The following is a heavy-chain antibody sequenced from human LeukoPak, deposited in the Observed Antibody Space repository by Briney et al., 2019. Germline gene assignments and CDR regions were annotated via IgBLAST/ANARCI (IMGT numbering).Heavy chain of an antibody. CDR3: ARGPGPGYCTNGVCSGWFDP. D-gene: IGHD2-8*01. CDR1: GGSFSGYY. V-gene: IGHV4-34*01. CDR2: INHSGST. Sequence: SETLSLTCAVYGGSFSGYYWSWIRQPPGKGLEWIGEINHSGSTNYNPSLKSRVTISVDTSKNQFSLKLSSVTAADTAVYYCARGPGPGYCTNGVCSGWFDPWGQGTLVTVSS. J-gene: IGHJ5*02.